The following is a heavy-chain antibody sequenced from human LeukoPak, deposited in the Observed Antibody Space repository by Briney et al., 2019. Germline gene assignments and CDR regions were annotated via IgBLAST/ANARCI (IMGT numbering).Heavy chain of an antibody. CDR2: INEVGSDK. D-gene: IGHD1-1*01. Sequence: GGSLRLSCSASGFTFSSSWMSWVRQAPGKGLEWVATINEVGSDKQYMDSVKGRLSISRDNPKNSLYLQMNSPRAEDTAVYFCARHGNWAFDFWGQGTMVTVSS. J-gene: IGHJ3*01. CDR1: GFTFSSSW. V-gene: IGHV3-7*04. CDR3: ARHGNWAFDF.